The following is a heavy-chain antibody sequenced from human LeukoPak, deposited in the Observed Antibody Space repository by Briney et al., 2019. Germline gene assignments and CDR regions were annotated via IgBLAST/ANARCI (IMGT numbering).Heavy chain of an antibody. CDR1: GGSISSYY. CDR3: ASPPRDGYNYYFDY. D-gene: IGHD5-24*01. V-gene: IGHV4-59*08. J-gene: IGHJ4*02. Sequence: SETLSLTCTVSGGSISSYYWSWIRQPPGKGLEWIGYIYYSGSTNYNPSLKSRVTISVDTSKNQFSLKLSSVTAADTAVYYCASPPRDGYNYYFDYWGQGTLVTVSS. CDR2: IYYSGST.